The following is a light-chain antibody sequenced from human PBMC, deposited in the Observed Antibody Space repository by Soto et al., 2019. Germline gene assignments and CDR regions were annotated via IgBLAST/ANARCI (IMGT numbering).Light chain of an antibody. J-gene: IGKJ2*03. Sequence: EIVMTQSPATLSVPPGGRATLSCRASQSVSSYLAWYQQRPGQPPRLLIYRASTRATGIPARFSGSGSGTEFSLPISSLQSEDFAVYFCQQYSPWPPWYSFGQGTKLEI. CDR1: QSVSSY. CDR2: RAS. CDR3: QQYSPWPPWYS. V-gene: IGKV3-15*01.